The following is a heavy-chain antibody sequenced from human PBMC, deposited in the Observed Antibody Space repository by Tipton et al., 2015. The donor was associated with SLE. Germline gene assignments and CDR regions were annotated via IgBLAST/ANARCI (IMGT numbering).Heavy chain of an antibody. J-gene: IGHJ4*02. V-gene: IGHV3-53*01. CDR2: LSGDGNT. CDR1: GFSVSDNY. D-gene: IGHD1-1*01. Sequence: SLRLSCAAPGFSVSDNYMNWVRQAPGKGLEWVSILSGDGNTYYADSVKGRFTISRDDSKNTLYLQMNSLRAEDTAIYYCQLRTPDYWGQGTLVTVSS. CDR3: QLRTPDY.